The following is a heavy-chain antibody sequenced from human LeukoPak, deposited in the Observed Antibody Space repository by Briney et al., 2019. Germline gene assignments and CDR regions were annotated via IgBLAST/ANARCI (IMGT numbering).Heavy chain of an antibody. Sequence: TGGSLRLSCAASGFTFSDYYMGWIRQAPGKGLEGVSYISGSGSTIYYADSVKGRFSISRDNAKKSLYLQMNSLRAEATAVYYCAREGYNYRGLDYWGQGTLVTVSS. CDR3: AREGYNYRGLDY. CDR1: GFTFSDYY. D-gene: IGHD5-18*01. J-gene: IGHJ4*02. V-gene: IGHV3-11*01. CDR2: ISGSGSTI.